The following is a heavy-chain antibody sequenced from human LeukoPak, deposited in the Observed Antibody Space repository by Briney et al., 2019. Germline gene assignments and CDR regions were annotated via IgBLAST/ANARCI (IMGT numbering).Heavy chain of an antibody. CDR3: AREADGFTLTDY. J-gene: IGHJ4*02. Sequence: SETLSLTCTVSGYSLSSGYYWGWIRQPPGKGLEWIGRIYHSGSTYYNPSLKSRVTISVSTSKNQFSLKLSSVTAADTAVYYCAREADGFTLTDYWGQGTLVTVSS. D-gene: IGHD4-17*01. V-gene: IGHV4-38-2*02. CDR2: IYHSGST. CDR1: GYSLSSGYY.